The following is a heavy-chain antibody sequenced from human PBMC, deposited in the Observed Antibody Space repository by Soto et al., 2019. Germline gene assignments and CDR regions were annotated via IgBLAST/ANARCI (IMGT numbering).Heavy chain of an antibody. Sequence: EVQVLESGGGLVQPGGSLRLSCVASGFTFSSYAMSWVRQAPGKGLEWVSFVSGSGGSTDYSDSVKGRFTISRDNSKSTLYLQLNSLRAADTAMYYCAKRSFQLGLPFDYWVQVTLVTVSS. V-gene: IGHV3-23*01. CDR3: AKRSFQLGLPFDY. CDR1: GFTFSSYA. J-gene: IGHJ4*02. CDR2: VSGSGGST. D-gene: IGHD6-13*01.